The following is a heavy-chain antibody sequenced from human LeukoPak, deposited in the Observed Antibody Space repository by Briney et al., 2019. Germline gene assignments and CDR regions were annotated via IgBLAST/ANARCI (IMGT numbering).Heavy chain of an antibody. CDR3: ARGGHCRGGSCRAGDFDY. CDR1: GGSFSGYY. D-gene: IGHD2-15*01. V-gene: IGHV4-34*01. J-gene: IGHJ4*02. Sequence: ASETLSLTCAVYGGSFSGYYWSWIRQPPGKGLEWIGEINHSGSTNYNPSLKSRVTISVDTSKNQFSLKLSSVTAADTAVYYCARGGHCRGGSCRAGDFDYWGQGTLVTVSS. CDR2: INHSGST.